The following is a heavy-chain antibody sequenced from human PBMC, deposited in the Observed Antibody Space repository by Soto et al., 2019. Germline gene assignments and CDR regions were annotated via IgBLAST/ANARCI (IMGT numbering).Heavy chain of an antibody. CDR2: IYWDDDK. CDR3: ALQDIVVVPAAMTYNWFDP. J-gene: IGHJ5*02. CDR1: GFSLSTSGVG. Sequence: QITLKESGPPLVKPTQTLTLTCTFSGFSLSTSGVGVGWIRQPPGKALEWLALIYWDDDKRYSPSLKSRLTITKDTSKNQVVLTMTNMDPVDTATYYCALQDIVVVPAAMTYNWFDPWGQGTLVTVSS. D-gene: IGHD2-2*01. V-gene: IGHV2-5*02.